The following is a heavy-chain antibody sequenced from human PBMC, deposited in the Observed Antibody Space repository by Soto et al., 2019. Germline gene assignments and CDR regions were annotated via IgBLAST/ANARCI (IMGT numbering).Heavy chain of an antibody. V-gene: IGHV1-18*01. Sequence: ASVKVSCKASGYTFTSYGISWVRQAPGQRLEWMGWISANNGNTKYAQNFQGRVTMTTDTSTSTAYMELRSLRSDDTAVYYCARAYSPGLFDPWGQGTLVTVSS. CDR3: ARAYSPGLFDP. CDR1: GYTFTSYG. J-gene: IGHJ5*02. CDR2: ISANNGNT. D-gene: IGHD2-15*01.